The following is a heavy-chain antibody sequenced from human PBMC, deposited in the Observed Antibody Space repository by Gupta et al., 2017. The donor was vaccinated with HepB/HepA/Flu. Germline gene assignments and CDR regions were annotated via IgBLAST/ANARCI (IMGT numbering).Heavy chain of an antibody. D-gene: IGHD3-3*01. Sequence: QVQLQQWGAGRLKPSETLSPTCAVYSGSFSGYYWSWIRQPPGKGLEWIGEINHSGSTNYNPSLKSRVTISVDTSKNQFSLKLSSVTAADTAVYYCARGSQITSFGVVIHVYWYFDLWGRGTLVTVSS. CDR2: INHSGST. CDR3: ARGSQITSFGVVIHVYWYFDL. J-gene: IGHJ2*01. V-gene: IGHV4-34*01. CDR1: SGSFSGYY.